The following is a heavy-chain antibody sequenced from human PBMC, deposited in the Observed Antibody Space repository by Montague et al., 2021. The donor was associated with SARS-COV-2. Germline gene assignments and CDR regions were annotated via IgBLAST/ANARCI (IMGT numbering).Heavy chain of an antibody. J-gene: IGHJ5*02. CDR1: GGSFDNGSYL. CDR3: ARGRGYYVVTYCPDP. D-gene: IGHD3-22*01. Sequence: TLSLTCSVSGGSFDNGSYLWSWIRQPPGKSLEWIGDIFPGGSTYYNASLKSRVTISVHNSRNQLSLRLTSITAADTAVYFCARGRGYYVVTYCPDPWGQGILVTVS. V-gene: IGHV4-30-2*01. CDR2: IFPGGST.